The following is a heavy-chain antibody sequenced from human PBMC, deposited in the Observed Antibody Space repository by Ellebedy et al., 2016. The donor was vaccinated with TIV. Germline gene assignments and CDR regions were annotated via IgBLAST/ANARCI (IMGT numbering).Heavy chain of an antibody. Sequence: GESLKIPCVVSGFTFSTYAMRWFRQAPGKGLEWVSALTTGGVTFYADSVKGRFTISRDSSKNTLYLQMNSLRVEDTAIYFCAKDSGRSGWISDYWGQGTLVTVSS. CDR1: GFTFSTYA. CDR3: AKDSGRSGWISDY. V-gene: IGHV3-23*01. D-gene: IGHD3-10*01. J-gene: IGHJ4*02. CDR2: LTTGGVT.